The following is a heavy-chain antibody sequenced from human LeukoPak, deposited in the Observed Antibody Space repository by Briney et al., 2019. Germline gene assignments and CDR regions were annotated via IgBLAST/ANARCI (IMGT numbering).Heavy chain of an antibody. V-gene: IGHV4-59*01. J-gene: IGHJ4*02. CDR3: ARGRLFTIGGGYYFDY. Sequence: NTSETLSLTCTVSGGSISSYYWSWIRQPPGKGLEWIGYIYYSGSTNYNPSLKSRVTISVDTSKNQFSLKLSSVTAADTAVYYCARGRLFTIGGGYYFDYWGQGTLVTVSS. D-gene: IGHD3-10*01. CDR2: IYYSGST. CDR1: GGSISSYY.